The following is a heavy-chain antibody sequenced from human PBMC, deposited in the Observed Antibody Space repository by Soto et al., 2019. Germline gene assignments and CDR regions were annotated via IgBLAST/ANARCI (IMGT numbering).Heavy chain of an antibody. CDR1: GCAFNSGAYY. CDR2: LAYRGTT. CDR3: ARVSATGTLWFGP. V-gene: IGHV4-31*03. J-gene: IGHJ5*02. Sequence: QAQLKESGTGLVKPSQTQSLPCTVSGCAFNSGAYYWGWIRRHPGNGLEWIGHLAYRGTTYYRPALKGRLTMSLDTYNNQFSLKLNAVTAADKAVYYCARVSATGTLWFGPWGPGPLVIVSS. D-gene: IGHD6-13*01.